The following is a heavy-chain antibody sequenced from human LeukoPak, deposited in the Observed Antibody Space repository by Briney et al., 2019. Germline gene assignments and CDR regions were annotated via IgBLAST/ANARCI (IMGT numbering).Heavy chain of an antibody. CDR3: AKDRDIVVVVAATRLYGAFQH. Sequence: PGGPLRLSCAASGFTFSSYDMHWVRQAPGKALEWVADISYDGSNKYYADSVKGRFTISRDNSKNTLYLQMNSLRAEDTAVYYCAKDRDIVVVVAATRLYGAFQHWGQGTLVTVSS. V-gene: IGHV3-30*18. J-gene: IGHJ1*01. CDR2: ISYDGSNK. D-gene: IGHD2-15*01. CDR1: GFTFSSYD.